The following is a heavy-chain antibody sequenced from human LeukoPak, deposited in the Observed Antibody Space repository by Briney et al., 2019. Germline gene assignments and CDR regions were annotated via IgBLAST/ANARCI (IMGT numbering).Heavy chain of an antibody. CDR1: GGSISSGDYY. Sequence: SETLSLTCTVSGGSISSGDYYWSWIRQPPGKGLEWIGYIYYSGSTYYNPSLKSRVTISVDTSKNQFSLKLSSVTAADTAVYYCARAHYGSGSYSFDYWGQGTLVTVSS. CDR2: IYYSGST. D-gene: IGHD3-10*01. J-gene: IGHJ4*02. CDR3: ARAHYGSGSYSFDY. V-gene: IGHV4-30-4*01.